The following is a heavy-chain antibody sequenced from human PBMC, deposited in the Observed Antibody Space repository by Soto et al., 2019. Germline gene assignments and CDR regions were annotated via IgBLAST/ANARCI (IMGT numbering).Heavy chain of an antibody. CDR1: GGSISSGDYY. CDR3: ATMGTPATGLYYFDY. CDR2: ISYSGST. V-gene: IGHV4-30-4*01. D-gene: IGHD5-18*01. J-gene: IGHJ4*02. Sequence: SETLSLTCTVSGGSISSGDYYWSWIRQPPGKGLEWIGFISYSGSTYYSLSLKSRVTISVDTSKNQFSLNLSFVTAADTAVYYCATMGTPATGLYYFDYWGQGTLVTVSS.